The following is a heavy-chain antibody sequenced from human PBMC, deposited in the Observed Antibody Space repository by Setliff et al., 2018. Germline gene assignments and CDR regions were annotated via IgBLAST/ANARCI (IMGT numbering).Heavy chain of an antibody. V-gene: IGHV1-24*01. CDR2: FDPEDGER. D-gene: IGHD3-9*01. Sequence: ASVKVSCKVSGSTVTESSMHWVRQAPGKGLEWMGGFDPEDGERIYAQHFQGRLTMTEDTSTDTAYMELSSLRSGDTAVYYCATGFLRYDILTGYYQRPHYFEYWGQGTLVTVS. CDR3: ATGFLRYDILTGYYQRPHYFEY. CDR1: GSTVTESS. J-gene: IGHJ4*02.